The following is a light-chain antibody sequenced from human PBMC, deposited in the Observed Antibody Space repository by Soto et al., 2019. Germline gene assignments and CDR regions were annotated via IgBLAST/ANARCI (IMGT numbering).Light chain of an antibody. Sequence: QSVLTQPPSASRTPGQRVTVSCSGSSSNIGSNYVYWYQQLPGTVPQLLIYRNSERPSGVPDRFSGSKSGTSASLASSGLRSEDEADYYCAAWDDSLSGVVFGGGTKLTVL. V-gene: IGLV1-47*01. J-gene: IGLJ2*01. CDR3: AAWDDSLSGVV. CDR2: RNS. CDR1: SSNIGSNY.